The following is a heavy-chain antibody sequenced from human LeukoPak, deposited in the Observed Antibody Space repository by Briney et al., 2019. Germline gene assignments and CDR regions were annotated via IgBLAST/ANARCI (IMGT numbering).Heavy chain of an antibody. CDR3: ARDPTTEETVPYYFDD. CDR1: GGSFIGYH. Sequence: SETLSLTCAVSGGSFIGYHLNGIRQSPGKGLEGIAEINHRGCTNYNPSLKSRVTISIDTSKHQFSLKLKSVTAADTAVYYCARDPTTEETVPYYFDDWGQGTLVTVSS. CDR2: INHRGCT. V-gene: IGHV4-34*01. J-gene: IGHJ4*02. D-gene: IGHD4-23*01.